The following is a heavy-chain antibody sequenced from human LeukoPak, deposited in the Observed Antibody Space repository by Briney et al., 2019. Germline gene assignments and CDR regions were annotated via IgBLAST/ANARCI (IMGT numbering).Heavy chain of an antibody. V-gene: IGHV3-23*01. CDR2: ISGSGGST. Sequence: PGGSLRLSCAASGFTFSSYAMSWVRQAPGKGLEWVSTISGSGGSTYYADSVKGRFTISRDNSKNTLHLQMNSLRAEDTAIYYCAKTSRVNSAYDSPFDYWGQGTLVTVSS. D-gene: IGHD5-12*01. CDR3: AKTSRVNSAYDSPFDY. J-gene: IGHJ4*02. CDR1: GFTFSSYA.